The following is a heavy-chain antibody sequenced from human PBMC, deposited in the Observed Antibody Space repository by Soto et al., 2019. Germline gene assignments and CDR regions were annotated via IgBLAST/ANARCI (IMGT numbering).Heavy chain of an antibody. D-gene: IGHD2-21*02. CDR2: ISSSGSTI. CDR1: GFTFSTYE. CDR3: ASPMVTAPNDAFDI. J-gene: IGHJ3*02. Sequence: GSLRLSCAASGFTFSTYEMNWVRQAPGKGLEWVSYISSSGSTIYYADSVKGRFAISRDNTKNSLYLQMNSLRAEDTAVYYCASPMVTAPNDAFDIWGQGTMVTVSS. V-gene: IGHV3-48*03.